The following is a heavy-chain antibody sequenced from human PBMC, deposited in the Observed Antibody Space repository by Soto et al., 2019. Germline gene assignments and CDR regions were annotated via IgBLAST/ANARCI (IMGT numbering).Heavy chain of an antibody. J-gene: IGHJ4*02. D-gene: IGHD1-7*01. Sequence: QVQLVESGGGVVQPGGSLRLSCAASGFTFSTYSMPWVRQAPGKGLEWVAVISSDGSKTYCADSVKGRFTISRDNSKNTLYLQMHSLRPDDTAIYSCARDPLPLNYEAYYFAYWGQGALVTVSS. CDR1: GFTFSTYS. CDR3: ARDPLPLNYEAYYFAY. CDR2: ISSDGSKT. V-gene: IGHV3-30-3*01.